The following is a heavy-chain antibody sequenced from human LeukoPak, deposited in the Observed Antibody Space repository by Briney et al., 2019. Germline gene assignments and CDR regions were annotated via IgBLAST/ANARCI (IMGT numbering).Heavy chain of an antibody. J-gene: IGHJ4*02. CDR2: IYHSGST. D-gene: IGHD3-22*01. CDR1: GYSISSDNY. V-gene: IGHV4-38-2*01. Sequence: SETLSLTCAVSGYSISSDNYWVWIRQPPGQGLEWTGGIYHSGSTYYNPSPKSRVTMSVDTSKKQFSLKLSSVTASDTAVYYCASQFYYDSRGYPAFDYWGQGTLVTVSS. CDR3: ASQFYYDSRGYPAFDY.